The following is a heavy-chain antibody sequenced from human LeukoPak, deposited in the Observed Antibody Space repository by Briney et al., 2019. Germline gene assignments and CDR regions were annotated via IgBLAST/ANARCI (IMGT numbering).Heavy chain of an antibody. D-gene: IGHD2-15*01. V-gene: IGHV4-30-2*01. CDR2: TYHSGST. J-gene: IGHJ3*02. CDR1: GGSISSGGYS. CDR3: ASYCSGGSCYPNDAFDI. Sequence: PSETLSLTCAVSGGSISSGGYSWGWIRQPPGKGLEWIGYTYHSGSTYYNPSLKSRVTISVDRSKNQFSLKLSSVTAADTAVYYCASYCSGGSCYPNDAFDIWGQGTMVTVSS.